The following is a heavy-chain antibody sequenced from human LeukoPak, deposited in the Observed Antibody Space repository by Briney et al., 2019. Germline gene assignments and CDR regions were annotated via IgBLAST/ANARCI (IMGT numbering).Heavy chain of an antibody. J-gene: IGHJ4*02. D-gene: IGHD4/OR15-4a*01. V-gene: IGHV1-8*03. CDR3: ARGLGAMVLYYFDY. CDR1: GYTFTSYD. Sequence: ASVEVSCKASGYTFTSYDVNWVRQATGQGLEWMGWMNPNSGNTGYAQKFQGRVTITRNTSISTAYMELSSLRSEDTAVYYCARGLGAMVLYYFDYWGQGTLVTVSS. CDR2: MNPNSGNT.